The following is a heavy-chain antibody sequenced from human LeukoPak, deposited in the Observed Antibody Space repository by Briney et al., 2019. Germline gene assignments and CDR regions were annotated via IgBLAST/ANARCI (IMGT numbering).Heavy chain of an antibody. CDR1: GFTFSSYS. CDR2: ISSSSYTI. J-gene: IGHJ3*02. D-gene: IGHD1-26*01. CDR3: AKGSSGSYSLDAFDI. Sequence: GGSLRLSCAASGFTFSSYSMNWVRQAPGKGLEWVSYISSSSYTIYYADSVKGRFTISRDNAKNSLHLQMSSLRPEDTALYFCAKGSSGSYSLDAFDIWGQGTMVTVSS. V-gene: IGHV3-48*04.